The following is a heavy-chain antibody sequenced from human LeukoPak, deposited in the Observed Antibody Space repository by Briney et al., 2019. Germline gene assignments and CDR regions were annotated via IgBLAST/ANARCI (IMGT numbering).Heavy chain of an antibody. CDR3: ARDSEYSSTWFKDFFDY. CDR2: ISYSSNTI. CDR1: GFTFSTYV. Sequence: GGSLRLSCAASGFTFSTYVMNWVRQAPGKGLEWVSYISYSSNTIYYADSVKGRFTISRDNAKNSLYLQMNSLRDEDTAVYYCARDSEYSSTWFKDFFDYWGQGTLVTVSS. D-gene: IGHD6-13*01. J-gene: IGHJ4*02. V-gene: IGHV3-48*02.